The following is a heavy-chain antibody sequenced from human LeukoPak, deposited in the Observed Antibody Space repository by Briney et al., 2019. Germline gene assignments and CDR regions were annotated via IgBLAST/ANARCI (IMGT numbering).Heavy chain of an antibody. J-gene: IGHJ4*02. CDR1: GFTFSSYA. CDR2: ISGSGGST. Sequence: PGGSLRLSCAASGFTFSSYAMSWFRQAPGKGLDWVSAISGSGGSTYYADSVKGRFTISRDNSKNTLYLQMNSLRAEDTAVYYCAKGWSSGWYLEYFDYWGQGTLVTVSS. CDR3: AKGWSSGWYLEYFDY. V-gene: IGHV3-23*01. D-gene: IGHD6-19*01.